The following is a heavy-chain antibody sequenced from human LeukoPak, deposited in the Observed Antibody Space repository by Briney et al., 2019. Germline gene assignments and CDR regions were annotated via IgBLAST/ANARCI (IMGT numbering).Heavy chain of an antibody. D-gene: IGHD6-19*01. CDR1: GGTFSSYA. J-gene: IGHJ6*03. Sequence: SVKVSCKASGGTFSSYAISWVRQAPGQGLEWMGGMIPIFGTANYAQKFQGRVTITTDESTSTAYMELSSLRSEDTAVYYCARVQELGGWGYYYYYMDVWGKGTTVTVSS. V-gene: IGHV1-69*05. CDR3: ARVQELGGWGYYYYYMDV. CDR2: MIPIFGTA.